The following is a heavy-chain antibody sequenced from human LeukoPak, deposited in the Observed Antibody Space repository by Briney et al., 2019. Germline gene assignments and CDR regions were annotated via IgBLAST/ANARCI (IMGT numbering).Heavy chain of an antibody. D-gene: IGHD3-22*01. Sequence: GGSLRLSCAASGFTFSDYYMNWIRQAPGKGLEWVSYISSGGGTRSYADSVKGRFTISRDNAKNSLYLQMNSLRAEDTAVYYCARDRGRRGITMRSDAFDIWGQGTMVTVSS. V-gene: IGHV3-11*01. CDR3: ARDRGRRGITMRSDAFDI. CDR2: ISSGGGTR. CDR1: GFTFSDYY. J-gene: IGHJ3*02.